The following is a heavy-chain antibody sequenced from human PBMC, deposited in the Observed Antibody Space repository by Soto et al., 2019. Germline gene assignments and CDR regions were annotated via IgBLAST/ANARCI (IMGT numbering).Heavy chain of an antibody. V-gene: IGHV3-21*02. D-gene: IGHD5-12*01. CDR1: GFTFSSYS. Sequence: EVQLVESGGVLVKPGGSLRLSCAASGFTFSSYSMNWVRQAPGKGLEWVSIITITGFIDYADSVKGRFTISRDNAKSSLYLQMNSLRAEDTAVYYCARDSREYNAYDYNWGQGTLVTVSS. CDR2: IITITGFI. J-gene: IGHJ4*02. CDR3: ARDSREYNAYDYN.